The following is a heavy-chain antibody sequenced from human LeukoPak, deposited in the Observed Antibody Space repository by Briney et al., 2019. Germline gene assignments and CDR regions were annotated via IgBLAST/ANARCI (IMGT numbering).Heavy chain of an antibody. CDR3: ARKNGFYENDY. CDR1: GYTFTSYD. V-gene: IGHV1-8*01. J-gene: IGHJ4*02. Sequence: GASVKVSCKASGYTFTSYDINWVRQATGQGLEWMGWMNPNSGNTGYAQRFQGRVTMTRNTSISTAYMELSSLRSEDTAVYYRARKNGFYENDYWGQGTLVTVSS. D-gene: IGHD5/OR15-5a*01. CDR2: MNPNSGNT.